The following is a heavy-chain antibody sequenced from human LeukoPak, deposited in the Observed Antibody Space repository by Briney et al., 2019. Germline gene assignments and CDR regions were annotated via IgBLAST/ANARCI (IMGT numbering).Heavy chain of an antibody. CDR2: IWYDGSNK. Sequence: GGSLRLSCAASGFTSSSYGMHWVRQAPGKGLEWVAVIWYDGSNKYYADSVKGRFTISRDNSKNTLYLQMNSLRAEDTAVYYCARAVGVTAIHNAFDIWGQGTMVTVSS. J-gene: IGHJ3*02. V-gene: IGHV3-33*01. D-gene: IGHD2-21*02. CDR1: GFTSSSYG. CDR3: ARAVGVTAIHNAFDI.